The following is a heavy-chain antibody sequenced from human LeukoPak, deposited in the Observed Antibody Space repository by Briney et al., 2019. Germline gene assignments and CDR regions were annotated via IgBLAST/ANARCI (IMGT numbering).Heavy chain of an antibody. D-gene: IGHD1-26*01. Sequence: GRSLRLSCAASGFTVSSYGMHWVRQAPGKGLEWVAVISYDGSNKYYADSVKGRFTISRDNSKNTLYLQMNSLRAEDTAVYYCAKVIHSGSYYDAFDIWGQGTMVTVSS. V-gene: IGHV3-30*18. J-gene: IGHJ3*02. CDR2: ISYDGSNK. CDR3: AKVIHSGSYYDAFDI. CDR1: GFTVSSYG.